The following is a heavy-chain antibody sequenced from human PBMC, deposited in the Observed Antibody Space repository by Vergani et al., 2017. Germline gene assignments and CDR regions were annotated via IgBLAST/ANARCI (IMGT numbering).Heavy chain of an antibody. V-gene: IGHV4-59*01. CDR1: GVSISRYY. J-gene: IGHJ4*02. CDR2: ISYSGSRST. CDR3: ARYPGCSGVSCYSADY. Sequence: QVQLQESGPGLVKPSETLSLTCTVSGVSISRYYWSWLRQPPGQGLECLWYISYSGSRSTNYNPSLKSRVTISMDTSQNQFSLELSSVTAADTAVYYFARYPGCSGVSCYSADYWGQGILVTVSS. D-gene: IGHD2-15*01.